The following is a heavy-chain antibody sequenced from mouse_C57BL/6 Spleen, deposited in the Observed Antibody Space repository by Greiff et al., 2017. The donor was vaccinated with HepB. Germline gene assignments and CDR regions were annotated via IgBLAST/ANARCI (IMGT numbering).Heavy chain of an antibody. V-gene: IGHV1-52*01. Sequence: VQLQQPGAELVRPGSSVKLSCKASGYTFTSYWMHWVKQRPIQGLEWIGNIDPSDSETHYNQKFKDKATLTVDKSSSTAYMQLSSLTSEDSAVYYCARDTTVVADWYFDVWGTGTTVTVSS. D-gene: IGHD1-1*01. J-gene: IGHJ1*03. CDR2: IDPSDSET. CDR3: ARDTTVVADWYFDV. CDR1: GYTFTSYW.